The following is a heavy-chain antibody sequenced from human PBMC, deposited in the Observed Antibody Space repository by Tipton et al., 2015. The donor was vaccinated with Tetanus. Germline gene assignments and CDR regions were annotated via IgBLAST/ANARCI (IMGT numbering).Heavy chain of an antibody. CDR3: ARDDFGSVSNYFFDY. CDR2: VSGYNGNT. J-gene: IGHJ4*02. CDR1: GYNLTHYG. D-gene: IGHD3-10*01. V-gene: IGHV1-18*01. Sequence: QSGAEVKKPGASVKVSCKGSGYNLTHYGINWVRQVPGKGPEWLGWVSGYNGNTKYAPNFQGRVTMTTDTTTNTAYLELTSLRSDETGMYLCARDDFGSVSNYFFDYWCQGTQVSVSS.